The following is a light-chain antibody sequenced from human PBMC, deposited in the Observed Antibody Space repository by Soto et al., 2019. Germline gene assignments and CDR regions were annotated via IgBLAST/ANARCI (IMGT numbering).Light chain of an antibody. Sequence: DIQMTQSPSSLSASVGDRVTITCQASQDITSYLNWYQHKPGKAPKLLIYDASILEAGVPPRFTGGGSGTDFTFTITNLQPEDIATYYCQQYNNLPFTFGPGTKVDFK. CDR1: QDITSY. V-gene: IGKV1-33*01. J-gene: IGKJ3*01. CDR2: DAS. CDR3: QQYNNLPFT.